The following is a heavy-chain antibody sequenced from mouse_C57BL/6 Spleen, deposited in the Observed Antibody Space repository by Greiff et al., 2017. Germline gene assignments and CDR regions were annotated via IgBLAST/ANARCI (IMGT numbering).Heavy chain of an antibody. CDR3: ARRGSSYVGYFDV. J-gene: IGHJ1*03. Sequence: VQLQQPGAELVRPGSSVKLSCKASGYTFTSYWMHWVKQRPIQGLEWIGNIDPSDSETHYNQKFKDKATLTVDKSSSTAYMQLSSLTSEDSAVYYCARRGSSYVGYFDVWGTGTTVTVSS. V-gene: IGHV1-52*01. CDR2: IDPSDSET. D-gene: IGHD1-1*01. CDR1: GYTFTSYW.